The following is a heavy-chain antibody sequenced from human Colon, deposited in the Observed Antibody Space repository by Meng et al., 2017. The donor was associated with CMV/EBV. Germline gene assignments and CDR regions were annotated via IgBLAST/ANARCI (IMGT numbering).Heavy chain of an antibody. J-gene: IGHJ1*01. CDR1: GGSISGHY. CDR3: GRAGARGVPIDV. Sequence: GPGPGRLKPSEALSPTGTVSGGSISGHYWTWIRRPAGEGLQWLGRIYSNGRIDENYSLRSRVTISVDTSKNQLSLRLTSVTAADTAVYYCGRAGARGVPIDVWGRGTLVTVSS. D-gene: IGHD3-10*01. CDR2: IYSNGRI. V-gene: IGHV4-4*07.